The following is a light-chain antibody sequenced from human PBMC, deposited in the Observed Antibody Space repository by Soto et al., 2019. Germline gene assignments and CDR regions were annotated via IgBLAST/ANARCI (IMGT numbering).Light chain of an antibody. V-gene: IGKV3-15*01. CDR1: QSVSTD. CDR3: HQYNDWPRFT. CDR2: GAS. J-gene: IGKJ3*01. Sequence: EIVMTQSPATLSVSPGERATLSCRASQSVSTDLAWYQQKPGQAPRRLIYGASTRATGIPARFSGSGSGTECTLTISSLQSEDRAVEYGHQYNDWPRFTFGPGTKVEIK.